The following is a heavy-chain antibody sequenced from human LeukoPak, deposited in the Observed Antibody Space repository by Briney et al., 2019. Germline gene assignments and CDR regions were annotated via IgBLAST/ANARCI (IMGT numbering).Heavy chain of an antibody. V-gene: IGHV3-23*01. CDR3: AKIRIRDFDY. Sequence: GGSLRLSCAASGFTFSNYDMSWVRQAPGKGLEWVSCISASGGGTYYADSVKGRFTISRDNSKNTVYLQMSSLRAEDTAVYYCAKIRIRDFDYWGQGTLVTVCS. CDR1: GFTFSNYD. CDR2: ISASGGGT. J-gene: IGHJ4*02.